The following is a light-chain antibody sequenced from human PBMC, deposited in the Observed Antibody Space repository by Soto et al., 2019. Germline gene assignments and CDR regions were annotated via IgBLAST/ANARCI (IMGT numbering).Light chain of an antibody. Sequence: QSVLTQPPSVSGAPGQRVTISCTGSSSNIGAGYDVHWYQQLPGTAPKLLIYGNSNRPSGVPDRFSGSKSGTSASLAITGLQAEDEADYYCQSYDCSLGGSVFGGGTELTVL. CDR2: GNS. V-gene: IGLV1-40*01. J-gene: IGLJ3*02. CDR1: SSNIGAGYD. CDR3: QSYDCSLGGSV.